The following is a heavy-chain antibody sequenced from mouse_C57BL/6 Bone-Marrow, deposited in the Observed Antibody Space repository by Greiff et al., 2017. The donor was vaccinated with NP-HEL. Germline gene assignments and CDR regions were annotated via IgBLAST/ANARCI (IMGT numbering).Heavy chain of an antibody. J-gene: IGHJ4*01. Sequence: QVQLQQSGAELARPGASVKLSCKASGYTFTSYGISWVKQRTGQGLEWIGEIYPRSGNTYYNEKFKGKATLTADKSSSTAYMVLRSLTSDDSAVYFCARTIYYDYDYYAMDYWGQGTSVTVSS. CDR2: IYPRSGNT. D-gene: IGHD2-4*01. CDR3: ARTIYYDYDYYAMDY. CDR1: GYTFTSYG. V-gene: IGHV1-81*01.